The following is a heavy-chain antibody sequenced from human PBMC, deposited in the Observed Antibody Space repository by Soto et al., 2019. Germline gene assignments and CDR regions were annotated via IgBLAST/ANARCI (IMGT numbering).Heavy chain of an antibody. Sequence: GESLKISCKGSGYSFTSYWISWMRKMPGKGLEWMGRIDPSDSYTNYSPSFQGHVTISADKSISTAYLQWSSLKASDTAMYYCARHLITVPFNWFDPWGQGTLVTVSS. CDR1: GYSFTSYW. J-gene: IGHJ5*02. V-gene: IGHV5-10-1*01. D-gene: IGHD3-10*01. CDR2: IDPSDSYT. CDR3: ARHLITVPFNWFDP.